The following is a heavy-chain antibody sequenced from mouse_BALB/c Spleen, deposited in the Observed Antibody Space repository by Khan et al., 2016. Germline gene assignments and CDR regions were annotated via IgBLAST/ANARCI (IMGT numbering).Heavy chain of an antibody. CDR1: GYTFTDYY. D-gene: IGHD2-2*01. Sequence: QVQLQQSGAELARPGASVKLSCKASGYTFTDYYINWVKQRTGQGLEWIGEIYPGSGNTYYNEKFKGKATLTADKSYSTAYMQLSSLTSEDSAVYFCARSVYYGSYFDYWGQGTTLTVSS. V-gene: IGHV1-77*01. CDR3: ARSVYYGSYFDY. CDR2: IYPGSGNT. J-gene: IGHJ2*01.